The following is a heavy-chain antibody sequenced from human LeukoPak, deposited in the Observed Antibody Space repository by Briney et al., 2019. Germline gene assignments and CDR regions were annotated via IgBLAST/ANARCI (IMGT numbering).Heavy chain of an antibody. CDR3: ARGGFYYYYYGMDV. CDR1: GYTFTSYD. V-gene: IGHV1-8*01. Sequence: ASVKVSCKASGYTFTSYDINWVRQATGQGLEWMGWMNPNSGNTGYAQKFQGRVTMTRNTSISTAYMELSSLGSEDTAVYYCARGGFYYYYYGMDVWGQGTTVTVSS. J-gene: IGHJ6*02. CDR2: MNPNSGNT.